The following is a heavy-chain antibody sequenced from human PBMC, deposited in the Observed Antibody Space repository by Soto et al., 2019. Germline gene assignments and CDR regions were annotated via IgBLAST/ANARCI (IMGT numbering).Heavy chain of an antibody. V-gene: IGHV4-59*01. D-gene: IGHD3-3*01. J-gene: IGHJ4*02. CDR1: GGSISSYY. CDR2: IYYSGST. Sequence: SETLSLTCTVSGGSISSYYCSWIRQPPGKGLEWIGYIYYSGSTNYNPSLKSRVTISVDTSKNQFSLKLSSVTAADTAVYYCARLDFWSGYMPLWGQGTLVTVSS. CDR3: ARLDFWSGYMPL.